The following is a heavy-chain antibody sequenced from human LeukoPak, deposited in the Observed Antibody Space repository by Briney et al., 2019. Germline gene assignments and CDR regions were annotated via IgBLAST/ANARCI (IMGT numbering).Heavy chain of an antibody. CDR1: GGSISSYY. CDR3: ARAINPFGYSSSWYWFDP. Sequence: SETLSLTCTVSGGSISSYYWSWIRQPPGKGLEWIGYIYYSGSTNYNPSLKSRVTISADTSKNQFSLKLSSVTAADTAVYYCARAINPFGYSSSWYWFDPWGQGTLVTVSS. J-gene: IGHJ5*02. CDR2: IYYSGST. D-gene: IGHD6-13*01. V-gene: IGHV4-59*01.